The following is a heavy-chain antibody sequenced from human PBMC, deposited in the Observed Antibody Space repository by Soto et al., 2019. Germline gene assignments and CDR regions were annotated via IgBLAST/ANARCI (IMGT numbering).Heavy chain of an antibody. J-gene: IGHJ4*02. CDR3: ARSVAVPGAHIDY. CDR1: GGSIIGSY. Sequence: SETLSLTCSVSGGSIIGSYCSLIRHSPGKGLEWLGYVYYTGSTNYSPSLRSRVSISVDTSKNEFSLRLSSVTAADTAVYFCARSVAVPGAHIDYWGQGTQVTVSS. D-gene: IGHD6-19*01. V-gene: IGHV4-59*01. CDR2: VYYTGST.